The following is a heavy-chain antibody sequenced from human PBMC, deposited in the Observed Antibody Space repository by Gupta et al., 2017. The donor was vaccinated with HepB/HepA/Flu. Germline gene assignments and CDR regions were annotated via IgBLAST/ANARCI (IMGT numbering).Heavy chain of an antibody. V-gene: IGHV3-7*01. CDR1: GFSVSDFC. CDR2: IKLNEREK. D-gene: IGHD1-14*01. CDR3: GRNNHDIDV. J-gene: IGHJ6*02. Sequence: ESLLVESGGGLVQSGGSLRLSGAASGFSVSDFCMSWVRQAPWKGLEWVANIKLNEREKYYVDSVKGRFTISRDNAKNSLYLQMDSLKAEDTATYYCGRNNHDIDVWGQGTTVTVSS.